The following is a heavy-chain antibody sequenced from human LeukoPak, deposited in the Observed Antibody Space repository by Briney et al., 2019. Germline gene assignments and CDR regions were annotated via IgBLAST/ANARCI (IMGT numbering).Heavy chain of an antibody. CDR1: GFTFSSYG. V-gene: IGHV3-23*01. D-gene: IGHD3-10*01. J-gene: IGHJ4*02. CDR3: ANRLVRGALGY. CDR2: ISSSGGHT. Sequence: PGGSLRLSCAASGFTFSSYGMSWVRQAPGKGLEWVSAISSSGGHTYYADSAKGRFTISRDNSKNTLYLQMNSLRAEDTAVYYCANRLVRGALGYWGQGTLVTVSS.